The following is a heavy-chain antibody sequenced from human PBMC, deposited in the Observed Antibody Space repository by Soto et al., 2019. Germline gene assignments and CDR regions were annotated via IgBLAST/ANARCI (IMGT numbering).Heavy chain of an antibody. CDR1: GFTFSSYS. D-gene: IGHD3-3*01. CDR3: ASATDYDFWSGYYAPLGYYYGMDV. J-gene: IGHJ6*02. V-gene: IGHV3-21*01. Sequence: KPGGSLRLSCAASGFTFSSYSMNWVRQAPGKGLEWVSSISISSSYIYYADSVKGRFTISRDNAKNSLYLQMNSLRAEDTAVYYCASATDYDFWSGYYAPLGYYYGMDVWGQGTTVTVSS. CDR2: ISISSSYI.